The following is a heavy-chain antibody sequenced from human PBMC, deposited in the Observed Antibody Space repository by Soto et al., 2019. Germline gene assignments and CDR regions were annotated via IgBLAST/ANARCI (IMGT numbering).Heavy chain of an antibody. CDR2: IWYDGSNT. J-gene: IGHJ1*01. D-gene: IGHD6-13*01. V-gene: IGHV3-33*01. CDR3: ARGLRAAAGRDYFQY. Sequence: QVQLVESGGGVVQPGRSLTLSCAASGFIFSSYGMHWVRQAPGKGLQWVAVIWYDGSNTYYADSVKGRFTISRDNSKNPLYMQMNSLRDEDTAVYYCARGLRAAAGRDYFQYWGQGTLVTVSS. CDR1: GFIFSSYG.